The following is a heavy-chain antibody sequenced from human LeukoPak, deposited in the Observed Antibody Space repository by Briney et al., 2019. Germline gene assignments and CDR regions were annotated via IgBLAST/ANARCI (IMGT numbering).Heavy chain of an antibody. CDR2: ISAYNGNT. CDR3: ARDRGSMVRGTSYYYYGMDV. Sequence: ASVKVSCKASGYTFTSYGISWVRQAPGQGLEWMGWISAYNGNTNYAQKLQGRVTMTTDTSTSTAYMELRSLRSDATAVYYCARDRGSMVRGTSYYYYGMDVWGQGTTVTVSS. V-gene: IGHV1-18*01. D-gene: IGHD3-10*01. CDR1: GYTFTSYG. J-gene: IGHJ6*02.